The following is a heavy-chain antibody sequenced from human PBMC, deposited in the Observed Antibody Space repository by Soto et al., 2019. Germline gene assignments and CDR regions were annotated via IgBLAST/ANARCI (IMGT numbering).Heavy chain of an antibody. D-gene: IGHD2-21*02. J-gene: IGHJ6*02. CDR3: VRSPGDFRYGMDV. Sequence: QVQLVQSGAEVKKPGASVKVSCKASGYSFTDYYMHWVRQAPGQGPEWLGWINPSTGVTHFAQKLQGWVTIARDTSISTAYLELSRLTSDDTAVYYCVRSPGDFRYGMDVWGQGTTFTVSS. CDR1: GYSFTDYY. V-gene: IGHV1-2*04. CDR2: INPSTGVT.